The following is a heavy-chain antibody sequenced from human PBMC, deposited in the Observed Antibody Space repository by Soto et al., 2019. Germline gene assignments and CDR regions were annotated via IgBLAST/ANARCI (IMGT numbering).Heavy chain of an antibody. V-gene: IGHV1-18*01. CDR1: GSTFSIYG. J-gene: IGHJ4*02. CDR3: ARDLLLVVPAANYFDS. Sequence: GASVKVSCKASGSTFSIYGITWVRQAPGQGLEWMGWISVYNGDTNYAQKLQGRVTMTTDTSTTTAYMELRSLRSDDTAVYYCARDLLLVVPAANYFDSWGQGTLVTVSS. D-gene: IGHD2-2*01. CDR2: ISVYNGDT.